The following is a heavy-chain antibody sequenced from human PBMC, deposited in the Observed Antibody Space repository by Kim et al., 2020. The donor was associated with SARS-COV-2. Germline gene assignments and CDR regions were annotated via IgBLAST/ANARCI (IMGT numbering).Heavy chain of an antibody. V-gene: IGHV3-7*03. J-gene: IGHJ4*02. D-gene: IGHD2-21*01. Sequence: YYVNSVTGPCTTSRDTAKNSLYLQMDSLRAEDAAVDYCARGTYFGRDFDSWGQGTLVTVSS. CDR3: ARGTYFGRDFDS.